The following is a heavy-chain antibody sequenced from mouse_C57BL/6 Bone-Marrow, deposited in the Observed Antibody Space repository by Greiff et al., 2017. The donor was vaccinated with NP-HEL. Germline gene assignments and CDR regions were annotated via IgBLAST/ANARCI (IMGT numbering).Heavy chain of an antibody. CDR1: GYSFTGYY. V-gene: IGHV1-42*01. CDR3: ARWGFGYYFDY. D-gene: IGHD1-2*01. Sequence: EVQLQQSGPELVKPGASVKISCKASGYSFTGYYMNWVKQSPEKSLEWIGEINPSTGGTTYNQKFKAKATLTVDKSSSTAYMQLKSLTSEDSAVYYCARWGFGYYFDYWGQGTTLTVSS. CDR2: INPSTGGT. J-gene: IGHJ2*01.